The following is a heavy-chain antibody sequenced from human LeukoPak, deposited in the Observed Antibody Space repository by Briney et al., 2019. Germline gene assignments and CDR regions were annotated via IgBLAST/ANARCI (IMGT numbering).Heavy chain of an antibody. J-gene: IGHJ4*02. V-gene: IGHV3-53*01. CDR3: ATSGYGDYRTY. CDR2: IYSGGST. D-gene: IGHD4-17*01. Sequence: SGGSLRLSCAASGFTVSSNYMSWVRQAPGKGLEWVSVIYSGGSTYYADSVKGRFTNSRDNSKNTLYLQMNSLRAEDTAVYYCATSGYGDYRTYWGQGTLVTVSS. CDR1: GFTVSSNY.